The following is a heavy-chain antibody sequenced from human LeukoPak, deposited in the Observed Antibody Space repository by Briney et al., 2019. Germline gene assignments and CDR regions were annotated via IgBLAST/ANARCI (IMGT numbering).Heavy chain of an antibody. V-gene: IGHV1-8*01. CDR2: MNPNSGNT. CDR3: ARGLRFLEWLLLDYYYGMDV. J-gene: IGHJ6*02. CDR1: GYTFTSYD. Sequence: ASLKVSCNVSGYTFTSYDINWVRQTTGQGLEWMGWMNPNSGNTGYAQKFQGRVTMTRNTSISTAYMELSSLRSEDTAVYYCARGLRFLEWLLLDYYYGMDVWGQGTTVTVSS. D-gene: IGHD3-3*01.